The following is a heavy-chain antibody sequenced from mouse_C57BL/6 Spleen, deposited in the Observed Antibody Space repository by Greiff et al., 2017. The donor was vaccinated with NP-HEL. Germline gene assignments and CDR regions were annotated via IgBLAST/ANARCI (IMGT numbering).Heavy chain of an antibody. CDR1: GFTFSSYG. Sequence: DVQLVESGGHLVKPGGSLKLSCAASGFTFSSYGMSWVRQTPDKRLEWVATISSGGSYTYYPDSVKGRFTISRDNAKNTLYLQMSSLKSEDTAMYYCARQGVTTDYFDYWGQGTTLTVSS. D-gene: IGHD2-2*01. J-gene: IGHJ2*01. V-gene: IGHV5-6*01. CDR3: ARQGVTTDYFDY. CDR2: ISSGGSYT.